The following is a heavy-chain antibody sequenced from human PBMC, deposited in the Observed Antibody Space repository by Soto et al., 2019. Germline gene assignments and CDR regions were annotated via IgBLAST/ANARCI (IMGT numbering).Heavy chain of an antibody. CDR1: GFSLSTSGVA. Sequence: QITLKESGPTLVKPTQTLTLTCTFSGFSLSTSGVAVGWIRQAPRKAPEWLASIFWDDDKRYSPSLENRRTITKDTSKNQVVLTMTIMDPVDTATYYFARIFDFWSGYYFSYWGRGTLVTVSS. V-gene: IGHV2-5*02. CDR3: ARIFDFWSGYYFSY. D-gene: IGHD3-3*01. J-gene: IGHJ4*02. CDR2: IFWDDDK.